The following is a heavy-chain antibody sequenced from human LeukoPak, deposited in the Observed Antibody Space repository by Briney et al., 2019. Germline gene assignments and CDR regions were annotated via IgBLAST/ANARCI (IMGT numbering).Heavy chain of an antibody. J-gene: IGHJ4*02. CDR1: GFTFSSYW. Sequence: GGSLRLSCAASGFTFSSYWMHWVRQAPGKGLVWVSRITSDGSSTSYADSVKGRFTVSRYNAKNSLYLEMDSLRVEDTAVYYCAKDFIEHCSGGSCSALDYWGQGTLVTVSA. V-gene: IGHV3-74*01. CDR3: AKDFIEHCSGGSCSALDY. D-gene: IGHD2-15*01. CDR2: ITSDGSST.